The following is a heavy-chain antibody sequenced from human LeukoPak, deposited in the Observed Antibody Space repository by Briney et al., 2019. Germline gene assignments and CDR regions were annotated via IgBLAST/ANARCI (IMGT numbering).Heavy chain of an antibody. V-gene: IGHV3-30*18. CDR3: AKDPPGHWKDAGYFDY. CDR2: ISYDGSNK. CDR1: GFTFSSFG. D-gene: IGHD1-1*01. J-gene: IGHJ4*02. Sequence: QSGGSLRLSCTASGFTFSSFGMHWVRQAPGKGLEWVAVISYDGSNKFYADSVKGRFTISRDNSKNTLYLQMNSMRAEDTAVYYCAKDPPGHWKDAGYFDYWGQGTLVTVSS.